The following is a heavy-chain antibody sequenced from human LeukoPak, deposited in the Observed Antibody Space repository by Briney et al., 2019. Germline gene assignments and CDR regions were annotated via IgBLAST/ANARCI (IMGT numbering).Heavy chain of an antibody. CDR3: AGITMVRGVSAG. Sequence: GGSLRLSCAASGFTFSSYGMNWVRQAPGKGLEWVSSISSSSSYIYYADSVKGRFTISRDNAKNSLYLQMNSLRAEDTAVYYCAGITMVRGVSAGWGQGTLVTVSS. CDR1: GFTFSSYG. D-gene: IGHD3-10*01. V-gene: IGHV3-21*01. J-gene: IGHJ4*02. CDR2: ISSSSSYI.